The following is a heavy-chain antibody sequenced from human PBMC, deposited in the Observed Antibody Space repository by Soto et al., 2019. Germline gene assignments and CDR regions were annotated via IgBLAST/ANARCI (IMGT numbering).Heavy chain of an antibody. J-gene: IGHJ4*02. CDR1: GYTFTNYD. V-gene: IGHV1-8*01. CDR3: ARGAQTIDW. CDR2: MNPHNGRT. Sequence: QVQLVQSGAEVKKPGASVKVSCRASGYTFTNYDINWVRQATGQGLEWMGWMNPHNGRTNYAPKFQGRVTMTRDTYTSTADMGLSSLTSEDTAIYYCARGAQTIDWWGQGALVTVSS.